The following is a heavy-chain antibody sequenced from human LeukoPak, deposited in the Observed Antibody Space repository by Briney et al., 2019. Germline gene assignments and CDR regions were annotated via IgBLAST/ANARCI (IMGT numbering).Heavy chain of an antibody. Sequence: ASVKVSCKASGYSFTSYGFNWVRQAPGQGLEWMGWMSAYNGKTNYAHSLQGRVTVTADTSTSTAYMELRSLRSEDTAVYYCAKGQGSEIYKYYFDYWGQGALVTVSS. CDR3: AKGQGSEIYKYYFDY. CDR1: GYSFTSYG. J-gene: IGHJ4*02. D-gene: IGHD3-10*01. CDR2: MSAYNGKT. V-gene: IGHV1-18*01.